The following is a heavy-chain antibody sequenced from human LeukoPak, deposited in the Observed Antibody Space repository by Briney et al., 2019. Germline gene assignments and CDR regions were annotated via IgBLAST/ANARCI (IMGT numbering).Heavy chain of an antibody. J-gene: IGHJ6*02. CDR3: ARLDSSGYSRGRFYYFGMDV. CDR1: GASIRSGRNY. CDR2: IYHSGST. Sequence: SETLSLTCNVSGASIRSGRNYWGWIRQPPGKGLEWIGQIYHSGSTSYNPSLKSRVTISLDKSKNQFSLNLTSVTAADTAVYYCARLDSSGYSRGRFYYFGMDVWGQGTAVTVSS. V-gene: IGHV4-39*07. D-gene: IGHD3-22*01.